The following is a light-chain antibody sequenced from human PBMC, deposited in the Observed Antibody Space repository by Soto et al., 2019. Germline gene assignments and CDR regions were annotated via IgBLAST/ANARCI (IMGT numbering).Light chain of an antibody. V-gene: IGKV3-20*01. Sequence: EIVLTQSPGTLSLSPGERATLSCRASQSVSSSYLAWYQQKPGQAPRLLIYGASSSATGVPDRVIGSGSGTDFTLTISRLGPEDFAVYYCQQYFTSPWTFGQGTKVEIK. CDR2: GAS. CDR3: QQYFTSPWT. CDR1: QSVSSSY. J-gene: IGKJ1*01.